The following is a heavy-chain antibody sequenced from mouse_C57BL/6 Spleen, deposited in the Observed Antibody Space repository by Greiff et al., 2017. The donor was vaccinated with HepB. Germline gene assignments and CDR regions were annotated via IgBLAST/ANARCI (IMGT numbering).Heavy chain of an antibody. CDR2: IDPEDGET. D-gene: IGHD4-1*01. CDR1: GFNIKDYY. Sequence: VQLQQSGAELVKPGASVKLSCTASGFNIKDYYMHWVKQRTEQGLEWIGRIDPEDGETKYAPNFQGKATITADTSSNTAYLQLSSLTSEDTAVYYCARSSNSYYYAMDYWGQGTSVTVSS. CDR3: ARSSNSYYYAMDY. V-gene: IGHV14-2*01. J-gene: IGHJ4*01.